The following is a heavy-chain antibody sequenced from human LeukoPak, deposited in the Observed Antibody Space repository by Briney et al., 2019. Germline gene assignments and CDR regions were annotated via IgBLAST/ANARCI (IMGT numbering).Heavy chain of an antibody. V-gene: IGHV1-8*01. CDR1: GYTFTSYD. J-gene: IGHJ5*02. CDR2: MNPNSGNT. CDR3: ARALLGATLFWFDP. Sequence: GASVTVSCKASGYTFTSYDINWVRQATGQGLEWMGWMNPNSGNTGYAQKFQGRVTMTRNTSISTAYMELSSLRSEDTAVYYCARALLGATLFWFDPWGQGTLVTVSS. D-gene: IGHD1-26*01.